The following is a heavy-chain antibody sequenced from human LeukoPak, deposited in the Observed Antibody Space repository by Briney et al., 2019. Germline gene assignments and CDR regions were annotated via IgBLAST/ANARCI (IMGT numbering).Heavy chain of an antibody. V-gene: IGHV3-7*03. D-gene: IGHD3-3*01. CDR3: ARESYDFWSGSYGMDV. J-gene: IGHJ6*02. CDR2: IKQDGSEK. Sequence: GGSLRLSCVASGFTISSYWMSWVRQAPGKGLEWVANIKQDGSEKYYVDPVKGRFTISRDNAKNSLYLQMNSLRAEDTAVYYCARESYDFWSGSYGMDVWGQGTTVTVSS. CDR1: GFTISSYW.